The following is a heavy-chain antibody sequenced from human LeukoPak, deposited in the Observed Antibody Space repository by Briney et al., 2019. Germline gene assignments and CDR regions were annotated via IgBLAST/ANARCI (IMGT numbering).Heavy chain of an antibody. CDR2: INPSGGTT. CDR1: GYTFTGNH. V-gene: IGHV1-46*01. CDR3: ARDHRPSYDSSAYYYPGDY. J-gene: IGHJ4*02. D-gene: IGHD3-22*01. Sequence: GASVKVSCKASGYTFTGNHVHWVRQAPGQGLEWMAIINPSGGTTSYAQKFQGRLTMTRDTSTSTVYMELSSLRSEDTAVYYCARDHRPSYDSSAYYYPGDYWGQGTLVTVSS.